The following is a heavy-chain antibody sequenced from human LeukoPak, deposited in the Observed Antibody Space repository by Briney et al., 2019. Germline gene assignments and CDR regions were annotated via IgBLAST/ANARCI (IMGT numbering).Heavy chain of an antibody. CDR2: IKQDGSEK. J-gene: IGHJ1*01. CDR3: ASRYSSSWYRGEYFQH. Sequence: GGSLRLSCAASGFTFSSYWMSWVRQAPGKGLEWVANIKQDGSEKYYVDSVKGRFTISRDNAKNSLYLQMNSLRAEDTAVYYCASRYSSSWYRGEYFQHWGQGTLVTVSS. D-gene: IGHD6-13*01. V-gene: IGHV3-7*01. CDR1: GFTFSSYW.